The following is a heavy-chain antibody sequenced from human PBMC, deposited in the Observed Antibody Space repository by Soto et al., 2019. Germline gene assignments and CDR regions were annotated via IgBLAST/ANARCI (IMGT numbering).Heavy chain of an antibody. CDR3: ARGDNDY. J-gene: IGHJ4*02. V-gene: IGHV1-46*01. CDR2: IHPDGGHT. Sequence: AAVKVSCKASGYTFTNYYVQWVRQAPGQGLEWMGVIHPDGGHTTYSQKFQDRVTMTRDTFTSTIYMELSSLRSEDTAVYYCARGDNDYWGQGTLVTVSS. CDR1: GYTFTNYY.